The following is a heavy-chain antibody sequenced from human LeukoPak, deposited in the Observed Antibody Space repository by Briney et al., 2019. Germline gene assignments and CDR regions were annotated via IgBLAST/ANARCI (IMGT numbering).Heavy chain of an antibody. J-gene: IGHJ4*02. CDR2: TYSGGST. V-gene: IGHV3-53*01. D-gene: IGHD5-24*01. CDR1: GFTVSSNY. CDR3: AKDYSRDGYSPFDY. Sequence: SGGSLRLSCAASGFTVSSNYMSWVRQAPGKGLEWVSVTYSGGSTYYADSVKGRFTISRDNSKNTLYLQMNSLRAEDTAVYYCAKDYSRDGYSPFDYWGQGTLVTVSS.